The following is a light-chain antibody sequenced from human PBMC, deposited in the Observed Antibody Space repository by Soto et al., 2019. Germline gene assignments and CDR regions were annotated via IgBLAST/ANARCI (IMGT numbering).Light chain of an antibody. Sequence: IQRTHSQSSLSACVGDRVTITCRASQSIRSYLNWYQQKPGKAPKLLIYAASSLQSGVPSRFSGSGSGTDFTLTISSLQPEDFATYYCQQSYITPLPFGGGTMADIK. J-gene: IGKJ4*01. V-gene: IGKV1-39*01. CDR3: QQSYITPLP. CDR2: AAS. CDR1: QSIRSY.